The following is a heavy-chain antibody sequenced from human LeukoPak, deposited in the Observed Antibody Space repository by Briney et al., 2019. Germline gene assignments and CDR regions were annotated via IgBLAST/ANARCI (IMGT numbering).Heavy chain of an antibody. CDR3: AKRRSTVDCSGGSCYYFDY. D-gene: IGHD2-15*01. CDR2: LRHDGIKK. J-gene: IGHJ4*02. CDR1: GFTFRSYG. Sequence: GGSLSLSCAASGFTFRSYGMHWVCQAPGKGLEWVAFLRHDGIKKFYADSVKGRFTISRDDSKNTLYLQMNSLRAEDTAVYYCAKRRSTVDCSGGSCYYFDYWGQGTLVSVSS. V-gene: IGHV3-30*02.